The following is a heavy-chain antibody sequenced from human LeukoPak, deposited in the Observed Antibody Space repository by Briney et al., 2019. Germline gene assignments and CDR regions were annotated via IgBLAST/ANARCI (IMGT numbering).Heavy chain of an antibody. V-gene: IGHV4-34*01. CDR1: GGSFSGYY. CDR2: INHSGST. CDR3: TQGGELMNY. D-gene: IGHD1-26*01. J-gene: IGHJ4*02. Sequence: SETLSLTCAVYGGSFSGYYWSWIRQPPGKGLEWIGEINHSGSTNYNPSLKSRVTISIDASKNQFSLRLSSVTAADTAVYYCTQGGELMNYWGQGTLVTVSS.